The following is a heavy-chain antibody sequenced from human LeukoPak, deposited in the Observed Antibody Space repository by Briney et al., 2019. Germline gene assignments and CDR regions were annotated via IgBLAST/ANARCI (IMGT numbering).Heavy chain of an antibody. Sequence: SETLSLTCTVSGGSIIGYYWSGIRQPPGKGLEWIASIYYSGSTNNNPSLKSRITVSLDTSKNQFSLKLSSVTAADAAVYYCARHRGSNLNRSFDFWGQGTLVTVSS. J-gene: IGHJ4*02. CDR2: IYYSGST. D-gene: IGHD1-14*01. CDR1: GGSIIGYY. V-gene: IGHV4-59*08. CDR3: ARHRGSNLNRSFDF.